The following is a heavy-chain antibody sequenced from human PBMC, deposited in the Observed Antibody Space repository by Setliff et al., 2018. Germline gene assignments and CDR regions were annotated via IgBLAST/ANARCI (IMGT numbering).Heavy chain of an antibody. D-gene: IGHD3-3*01. CDR2: IHYSGST. CDR1: GGSISTYH. V-gene: IGHV4-59*12. Sequence: PSETLSLTCSISGGSISTYHWSWIRQPPEKGLEWIAYIHYSGSTNYNTSLKSRVTISVDTSKNQFSLKLSSVTAADTAVYYCARGFQQFLEDAFDIWGQGTMVT. CDR3: ARGFQQFLEDAFDI. J-gene: IGHJ3*02.